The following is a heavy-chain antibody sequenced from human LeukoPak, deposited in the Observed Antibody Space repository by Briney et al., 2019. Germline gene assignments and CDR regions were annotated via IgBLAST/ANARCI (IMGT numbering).Heavy chain of an antibody. CDR2: IYYSGST. Sequence: PSETLSLTCTVSGGSISSSTYSWGWIRQPPGKGLEWIGSIYYSGSTYYNPSLKSRVTISVDTSKNQFSLKLSSVTAADTAVYYCARRGYSYGFYYFDYWGQGTLVTVSS. CDR3: ARRGYSYGFYYFDY. CDR1: GGSISSSTYS. J-gene: IGHJ4*02. D-gene: IGHD5-18*01. V-gene: IGHV4-39*01.